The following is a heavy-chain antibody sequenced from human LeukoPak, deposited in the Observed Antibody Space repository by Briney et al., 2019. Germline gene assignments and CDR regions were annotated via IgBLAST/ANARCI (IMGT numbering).Heavy chain of an antibody. J-gene: IGHJ4*02. CDR1: GGSISSSSYY. Sequence: PSQTLSLTCTVSGGSISSSSYYWGWIRQPPGKGLEWIGSIYYSGSTYYNPSLKSRVTISVDTSKNQFSLKLSSVTAADTAVYYCARASKYYDILTGYYSLFDYWGQGTLVTVSS. D-gene: IGHD3-9*01. CDR3: ARASKYYDILTGYYSLFDY. CDR2: IYYSGST. V-gene: IGHV4-39*07.